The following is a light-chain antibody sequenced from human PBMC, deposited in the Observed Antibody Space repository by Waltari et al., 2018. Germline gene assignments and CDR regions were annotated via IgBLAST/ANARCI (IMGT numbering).Light chain of an antibody. V-gene: IGKV3-11*01. J-gene: IGKJ4*01. CDR2: DAS. Sequence: VLTQSPATLSLSPGERATLSCRASHTAHNYLAWYQQKPGQPPRLLIYDASNRATGIPARFSGSGSETDFTLTISSLEPEDFAVYYCQQRNTWPLTFGGGTTVEI. CDR1: HTAHNY. CDR3: QQRNTWPLT.